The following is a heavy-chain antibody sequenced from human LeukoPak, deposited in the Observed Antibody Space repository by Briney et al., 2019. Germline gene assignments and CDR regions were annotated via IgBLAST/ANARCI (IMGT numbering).Heavy chain of an antibody. Sequence: GSLRLSCAASGFTFSSFWMSWIRQPPGKGLEWIGEINHSGSTNYNPSLKSRVTISVDTSKNQFSLKLSSVTAADTAVYYCAGTKPEDIVVVPAATPFDYWGQGTLVTVSS. CDR2: INHSGST. CDR3: AGTKPEDIVVVPAATPFDY. D-gene: IGHD2-2*01. V-gene: IGHV4-34*08. J-gene: IGHJ4*02. CDR1: GFTFSSFW.